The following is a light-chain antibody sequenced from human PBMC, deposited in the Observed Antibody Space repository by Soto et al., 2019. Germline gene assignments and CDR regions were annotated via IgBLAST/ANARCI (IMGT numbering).Light chain of an antibody. Sequence: QSALAQPASVSASLGQSITIPCTGTSSDVGSYNLASWFQQHPGKVPKLLIYEGTKRPSGLSDRFSGSKSGTTASLTISGLQAEDEAHYYCYSYAGENLYVFGTGTKVTVL. CDR1: SSDVGSYNL. V-gene: IGLV2-23*01. CDR2: EGT. CDR3: YSYAGENLYV. J-gene: IGLJ1*01.